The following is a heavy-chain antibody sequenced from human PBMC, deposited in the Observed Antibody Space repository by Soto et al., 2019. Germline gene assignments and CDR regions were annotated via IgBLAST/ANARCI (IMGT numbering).Heavy chain of an antibody. CDR1: GGSFSGYY. D-gene: IGHD6-13*01. Sequence: QVQLQQWGAGLLRPAETLSLTCAVYGGSFSGYYWTWIRQPPGKGLEWIGEINQSGFTSYNPSLESRVPMSVDTSKNQFSLRLSSVTAADTAVYYCARFPFDRSSWTNPRYFDYWGQGTLVTVSS. CDR2: INQSGFT. J-gene: IGHJ4*02. CDR3: ARFPFDRSSWTNPRYFDY. V-gene: IGHV4-34*01.